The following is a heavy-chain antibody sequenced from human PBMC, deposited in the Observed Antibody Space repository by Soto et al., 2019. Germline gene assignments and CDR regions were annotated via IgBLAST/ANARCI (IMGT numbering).Heavy chain of an antibody. J-gene: IGHJ6*03. D-gene: IGHD1-1*01. CDR3: ARGSWDDVSGHYYMDV. CDR2: TYYRSKWYS. CDR1: GDSVSSNSAA. V-gene: IGHV6-1*01. Sequence: SQTLSLTCDISGDSVSSNSAAWNWIRQTPSRGLEWLGRTYYRSKWYSNYAISVKSRVTVNPDTFKNQFSLQLNSVTPEDTAVYYCARGSWDDVSGHYYMDVWGKGATVTVSS.